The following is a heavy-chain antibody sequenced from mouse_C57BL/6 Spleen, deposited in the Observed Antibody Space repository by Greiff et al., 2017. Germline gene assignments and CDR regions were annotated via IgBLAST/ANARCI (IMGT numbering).Heavy chain of an antibody. CDR1: GFTFSNYW. V-gene: IGHV6-3*01. CDR3: TGYGYRGDY. D-gene: IGHD1-2*01. Sequence: EVKVEESGGGLVQPGGSMKLSCVASGFTFSNYWMNWVRQSPEKGLEWVAQIRLKSDNYATHYAESVKGRFTISRDDSKSSVYLQMNNLRAEDTGIYYCTGYGYRGDYWGQGTSVTVSS. CDR2: IRLKSDNYAT. J-gene: IGHJ4*01.